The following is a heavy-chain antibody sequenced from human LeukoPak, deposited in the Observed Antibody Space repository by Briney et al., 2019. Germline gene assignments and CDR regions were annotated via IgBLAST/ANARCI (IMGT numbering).Heavy chain of an antibody. CDR3: ARSHRTYYYDASGYLSFRYFDY. CDR1: GYTFTNYG. CDR2: ISAYNGNT. V-gene: IGHV1-18*01. J-gene: IGHJ4*02. D-gene: IGHD3-22*01. Sequence: ASVTVSCKASGYTFTNYGISWVRQAPGQGLEWMGWISAYNGNTNYAQKLQGRVTMTTDTSTSTAYMELRSLRSDDTAVYYCARSHRTYYYDASGYLSFRYFDYWGQGTLFTVSS.